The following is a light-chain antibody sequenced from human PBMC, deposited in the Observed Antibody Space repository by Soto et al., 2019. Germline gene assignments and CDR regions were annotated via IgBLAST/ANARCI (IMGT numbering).Light chain of an antibody. CDR1: QTISSW. Sequence: DIQMTQSPSTLSGSVGDRVTITCRASQTISSWLAWYQQKPGKAPKLLIYKASTLKSGVPSRFSGSGSGTEFSLTLSRLQPDDFPTYYCQHYNSYSEAFDQGTKVELK. CDR2: KAS. J-gene: IGKJ1*01. CDR3: QHYNSYSEA. V-gene: IGKV1-5*03.